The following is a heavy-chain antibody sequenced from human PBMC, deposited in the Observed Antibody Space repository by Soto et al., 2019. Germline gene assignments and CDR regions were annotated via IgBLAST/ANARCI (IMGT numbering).Heavy chain of an antibody. CDR3: GRGAGTSKIYAMGMYV. J-gene: IGHJ6*02. D-gene: IGHD2-2*01. CDR2: INGDSGKP. Sequence: QAQLVQSGPEVQKPGASMKVSCKASAFNLRSYSIHWVRQAPGQRLEWMGQINGDSGKPRYSHRFEGRVTFKRDTDASTATLELHSLRPEDTAVYYCGRGAGTSKIYAMGMYVWGQGTAVSVSS. CDR1: AFNLRSYS. V-gene: IGHV1-3*01.